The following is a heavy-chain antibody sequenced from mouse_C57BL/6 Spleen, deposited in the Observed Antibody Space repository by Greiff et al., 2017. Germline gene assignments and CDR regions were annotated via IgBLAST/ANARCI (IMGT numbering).Heavy chain of an antibody. CDR2: IYPGDGDT. Sequence: VQLQQSGPELVKPGASVKISCKASGYAFSSSWMNWVKQRPGKGLEWIGRIYPGDGDTNYNGKFKGKATLTADKSSSTAYMQLSSLTSEDSAVYFCAREKGYASYYFDYWGQGTTLTVSS. D-gene: IGHD3-2*02. J-gene: IGHJ2*01. CDR1: GYAFSSSW. V-gene: IGHV1-82*01. CDR3: AREKGYASYYFDY.